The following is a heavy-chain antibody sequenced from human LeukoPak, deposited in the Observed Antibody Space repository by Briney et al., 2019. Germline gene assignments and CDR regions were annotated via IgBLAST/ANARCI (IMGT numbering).Heavy chain of an antibody. CDR1: GDSVSSNSAA. V-gene: IGHV6-1*01. CDR2: TYYSSRWYT. J-gene: IGHJ4*02. Sequence: SQTLSLTCAISGDSVSSNSAAWNWIRQSPSRGLEWLGRTYYSSRWYTDYAVSVRSRITINPDTSKNQFSLQLNSVTPEDTAVYYCTRVYNNLFDYWGQGTLVTVSS. D-gene: IGHD1-14*01. CDR3: TRVYNNLFDY.